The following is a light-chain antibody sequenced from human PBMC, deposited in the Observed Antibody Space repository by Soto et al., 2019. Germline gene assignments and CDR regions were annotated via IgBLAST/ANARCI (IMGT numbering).Light chain of an antibody. CDR1: QSISSW. Sequence: DVQMTQSPSSLSASVGDRVTITCRASQSISSWLAWYQQKPGKAPKLLIFDASSLQSGVPSRFSGSGSGTDFTLTINSLQPDDSATYYCQQYDSYSTFGQGTKVDIK. J-gene: IGKJ1*01. CDR2: DAS. CDR3: QQYDSYST. V-gene: IGKV1-5*01.